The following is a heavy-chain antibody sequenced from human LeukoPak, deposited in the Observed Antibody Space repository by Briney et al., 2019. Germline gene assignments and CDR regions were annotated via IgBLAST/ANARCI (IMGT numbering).Heavy chain of an antibody. CDR1: GYTFTSYD. V-gene: IGHV1-8*01. D-gene: IGHD6-13*01. Sequence: ASVKVSCKASGYTFTSYDINWVRQATGQGLEWMGWMNPNSGNTGYAQKFQGRVTMTRNTSISTAYMELSSLRSEDTAVYYCAIFHSSSWYYYYYGMDVWGQETTVTVSS. CDR2: MNPNSGNT. CDR3: AIFHSSSWYYYYYGMDV. J-gene: IGHJ6*02.